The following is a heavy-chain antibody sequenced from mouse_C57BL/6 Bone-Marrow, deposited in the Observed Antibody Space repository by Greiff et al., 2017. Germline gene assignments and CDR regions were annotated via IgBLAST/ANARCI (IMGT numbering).Heavy chain of an antibody. V-gene: IGHV1-50*01. CDR2: IDPSDSYT. Sequence: QVQLQQPGAELVKPGASVKLSCKASGYTFTSYWMQWVKQRPGQGLEWIGEIDPSDSYTNYNQKFKGKATLTVDTSSSTAYMQLSSLTSEDSAVYYCARDGYYKAWFAYWGQGTLVTVSA. D-gene: IGHD2-3*01. CDR3: ARDGYYKAWFAY. J-gene: IGHJ3*01. CDR1: GYTFTSYW.